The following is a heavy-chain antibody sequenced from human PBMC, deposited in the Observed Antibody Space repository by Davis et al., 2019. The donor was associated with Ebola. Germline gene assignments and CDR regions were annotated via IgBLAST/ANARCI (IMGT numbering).Heavy chain of an antibody. V-gene: IGHV4-39*07. D-gene: IGHD1-26*01. CDR2: IYYTGRT. J-gene: IGHJ4*02. Sequence: SETLSLTCTVSGGSISSSSYYWGWIRQPPGKGLEWIGSIYYTGRTYYNPSLKSRVTISVDTSKSQFSLNLSSVTAADTAVYYCARLGATSGVYFDYWGQGTLVTVSS. CDR3: ARLGATSGVYFDY. CDR1: GGSISSSSYY.